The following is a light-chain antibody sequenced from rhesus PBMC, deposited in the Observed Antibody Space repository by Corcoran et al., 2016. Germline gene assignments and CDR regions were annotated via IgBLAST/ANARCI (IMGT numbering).Light chain of an antibody. CDR1: QSIRSW. CDR3: LQYSRSPWT. CDR2: TAS. J-gene: IGKJ1*01. Sequence: DIQMTQSPSSLSASVGDTVTITCRASQSIRSWFDWDQQKPGKAPKLLIYTASSLQSWVPSRFSGSGSGTDFTLTITSLQPEDCATYYCLQYSRSPWTFGQGTKVEIK. V-gene: IGKV1-22*01.